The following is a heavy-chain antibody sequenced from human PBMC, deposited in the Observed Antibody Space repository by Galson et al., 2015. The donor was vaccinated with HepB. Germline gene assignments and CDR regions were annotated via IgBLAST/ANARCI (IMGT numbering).Heavy chain of an antibody. J-gene: IGHJ4*02. CDR3: ARSSIGEPEIFDY. D-gene: IGHD1-26*01. CDR2: ISPNSGHT. Sequence: SCKASGYTFMKYGISWVRQAPGQGLEWMGWISPNSGHTNYAPRLQGRVTLTTDTSTDTAYMEFRSLRSDDTAVFYCARSSIGEPEIFDYWGQGTLVTVSS. CDR1: GYTFMKYG. V-gene: IGHV1-18*01.